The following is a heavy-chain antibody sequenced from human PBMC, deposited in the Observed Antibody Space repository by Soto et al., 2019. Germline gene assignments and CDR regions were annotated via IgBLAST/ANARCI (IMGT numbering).Heavy chain of an antibody. CDR1: GFTFNTYG. CDR2: IWYDGSNE. CDR3: ARGDCTGDYCYSWPFNYGVDV. Sequence: QVQLVESWGGVVQPGGSLRLSCTSSGFTFNTYGMYGVRQAPGKGLGWVASIWYDGSNEYYGDSVKGRFAISRDNSKNTLYLQMNSQSAEDTALYYCARGDCTGDYCYSWPFNYGVDVWDKGTTITFSS. D-gene: IGHD2-15*01. V-gene: IGHV3-33*08. J-gene: IGHJ6*04.